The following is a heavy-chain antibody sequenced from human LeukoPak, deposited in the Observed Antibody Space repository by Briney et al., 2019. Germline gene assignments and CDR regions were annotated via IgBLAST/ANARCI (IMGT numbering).Heavy chain of an antibody. Sequence: ASVKVSCKASGYTFTSYYMHWVRQAPGQGLEWMGIINPSGGSTSYAQKFQGRVTMARDMSTSTVYMELSSLRSEDTAVYYCARDAYYVYYFDYWGQGTLVTVSS. CDR1: GYTFTSYY. V-gene: IGHV1-46*01. J-gene: IGHJ4*02. CDR3: ARDAYYVYYFDY. D-gene: IGHD3-10*01. CDR2: INPSGGST.